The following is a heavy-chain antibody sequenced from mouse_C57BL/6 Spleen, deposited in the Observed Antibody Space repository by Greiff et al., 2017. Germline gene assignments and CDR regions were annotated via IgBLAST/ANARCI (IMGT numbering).Heavy chain of an antibody. J-gene: IGHJ3*01. D-gene: IGHD2-4*01. CDR2: ISSGGSYT. CDR1: GFTFSSYG. CDR3: ARRYDYGGFAY. V-gene: IGHV5-6*02. Sequence: EVKLMESGGDLVKPGGSLKLSCAASGFTFSSYGMSWVRQTPDKRLEWVATISSGGSYTYYPDSVKGRFTISRDNAKNTLYLQMSSLKSEDTAMYDCARRYDYGGFAYWGQGTLVTVSA.